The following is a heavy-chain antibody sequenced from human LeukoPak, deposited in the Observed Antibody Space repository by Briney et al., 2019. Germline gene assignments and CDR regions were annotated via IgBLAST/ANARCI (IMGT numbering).Heavy chain of an antibody. D-gene: IGHD3-3*01. CDR1: GGSISSGDYY. CDR2: IYYSGST. CDR3: AREGDFWSGYYFDY. V-gene: IGHV4-30-4*08. Sequence: SQTLSLTCTVSGGSISSGDYYWSWIRQPPGKGLEWIGYIYYSGSTYYNPSLKSRVTISVDTSKNQFSLKLSSVTAADTAVYYCAREGDFWSGYYFDYWGQGTLVTVSS. J-gene: IGHJ4*02.